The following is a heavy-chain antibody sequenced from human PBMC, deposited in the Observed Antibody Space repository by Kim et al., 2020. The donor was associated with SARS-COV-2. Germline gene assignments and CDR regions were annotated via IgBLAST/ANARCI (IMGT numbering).Heavy chain of an antibody. CDR3: ARHGGYFRDYCSSTSCYGYYYYGMDV. J-gene: IGHJ6*02. Sequence: GESLKISCKGSGYSFTSYWIGWVRQMPGKGLEWMGIIYPGDSDTRYSPSFQGQVTISADKSISTAYLQWSSLKASDTAMYYCARHGGYFRDYCSSTSCYGYYYYGMDVWGQGTTVTVSS. V-gene: IGHV5-51*01. CDR1: GYSFTSYW. D-gene: IGHD2-2*01. CDR2: IYPGDSDT.